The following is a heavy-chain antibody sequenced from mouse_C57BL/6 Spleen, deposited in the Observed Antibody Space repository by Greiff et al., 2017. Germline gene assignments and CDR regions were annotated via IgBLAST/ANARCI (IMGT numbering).Heavy chain of an antibody. CDR2: IDPKSGGT. CDR3: ARGGAAQATSSY. J-gene: IGHJ3*01. Sequence: VQLQQSGAELVKPGASVKLSCKASGYTFTSYWMHWVKQRPGRGLEWIGRIDPKSGGTKYNEKFKSKATLTVDTPASTAYMQLSSLTSEDSAVYYCARGGAAQATSSYWGQGTLVTVSA. CDR1: GYTFTSYW. V-gene: IGHV1-72*01. D-gene: IGHD3-2*02.